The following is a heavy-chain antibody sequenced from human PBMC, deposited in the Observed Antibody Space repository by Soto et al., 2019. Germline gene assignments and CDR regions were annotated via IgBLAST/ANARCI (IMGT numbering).Heavy chain of an antibody. CDR3: ARRHDILTGSDSFDV. V-gene: IGHV4-31*03. Sequence: QVQLQESGPGLVKPSQTLSLTCTLSGGSISSEGYYWTWIRQHPGKGLEWIGDFYYSGTTSYNPSLKSRPTISVDTSNNQFSLRLSSVTAADTAMYYCARRHDILTGSDSFDVWGRGTMVTVSS. CDR1: GGSISSEGYY. CDR2: FYYSGTT. D-gene: IGHD3-9*01. J-gene: IGHJ3*01.